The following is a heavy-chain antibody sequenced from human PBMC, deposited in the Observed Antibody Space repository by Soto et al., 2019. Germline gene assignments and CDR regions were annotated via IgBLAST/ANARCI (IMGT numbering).Heavy chain of an antibody. CDR3: ARGSTTEKVDS. CDR2: IYYGGTT. J-gene: IGHJ4*02. V-gene: IGHV4-59*08. CDR1: GGFISPYY. Sequence: XXTLSLTCTVSGGFISPYYWTWVRQPPGKGLEWIGYIYYGGTTSYNPSLMSRVTISLETSKSQISLRLSSVTAADTAIYYCARGSTTEKVDSWGQGTLVTVSS. D-gene: IGHD4-17*01.